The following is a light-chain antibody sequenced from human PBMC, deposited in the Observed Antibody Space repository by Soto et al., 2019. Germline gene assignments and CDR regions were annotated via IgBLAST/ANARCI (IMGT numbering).Light chain of an antibody. J-gene: IGKJ4*01. V-gene: IGKV1-5*03. CDR1: QSISGW. Sequence: DIQMTQSPSTLSASVGDTVTITCRASQSISGWLAWYQQKPGKAPNLLIYKASRLESGVPSRFSGRGSGTEFTLTISSLQPDDFATDHCQQYKTYTPLTFGGGTKVEIK. CDR3: QQYKTYTPLT. CDR2: KAS.